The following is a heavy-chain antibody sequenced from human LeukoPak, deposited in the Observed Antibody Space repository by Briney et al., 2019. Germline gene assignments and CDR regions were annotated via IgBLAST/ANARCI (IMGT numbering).Heavy chain of an antibody. D-gene: IGHD4-17*01. CDR3: ARDFGDMYYYYYYGMDV. CDR1: GGTLNSFY. CDR2: VYYTGNT. J-gene: IGHJ6*02. V-gene: IGHV4-59*12. Sequence: SETLSLTCSVSGGTLNSFYWSWIRQPPGKGLEWIGYVYYTGNTNYNPSLKSRVTISADTSKNQFSLKLNSVTAADTAVYYCARDFGDMYYYYYYGMDVWGQGTTVTVSS.